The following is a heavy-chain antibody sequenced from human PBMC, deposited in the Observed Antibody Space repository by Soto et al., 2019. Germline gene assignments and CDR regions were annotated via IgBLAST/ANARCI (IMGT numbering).Heavy chain of an antibody. Sequence: SETLSLTCSVSGGSVSDKTYYWSWIRQPPGKRLEWIGYVYYSGTTNYNPSLKSRVTISVDLSKNQFSLRLSSVTTADTALYYCARTTAVPNSLRSRYFFDYWGQGTLVTV. CDR3: ARTTAVPNSLRSRYFFDY. D-gene: IGHD4-17*01. CDR1: GGSVSDKTYY. CDR2: VYYSGTT. J-gene: IGHJ4*02. V-gene: IGHV4-61*01.